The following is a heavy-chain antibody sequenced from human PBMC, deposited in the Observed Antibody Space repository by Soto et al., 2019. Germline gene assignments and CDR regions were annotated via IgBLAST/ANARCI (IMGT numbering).Heavy chain of an antibody. CDR3: ASGLVTTLHY. V-gene: IGHV4-30-2*01. D-gene: IGHD4-17*01. CDR1: GGSISSGGYS. J-gene: IGHJ4*02. Sequence: SETLSLTCAVSGGSISSGGYSWSWIRQPPGKGLEWIGYIYHSGSTYYNPSLKSRVTISVDRSKNQFSLKLNSVTAADTAVYYCASGLVTTLHYWGQGTLVTVSS. CDR2: IYHSGST.